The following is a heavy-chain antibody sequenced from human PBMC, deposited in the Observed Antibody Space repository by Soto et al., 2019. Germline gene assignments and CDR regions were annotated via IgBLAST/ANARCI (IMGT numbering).Heavy chain of an antibody. J-gene: IGHJ5*02. Sequence: SETLSLTCTVSGGSISTSSYYWAWIRQPPGKGLEWIGSLYYSGSTYYNPSLKSRVTISVDTSKNQFSLKLTSVTAADTAVYYCGSTYYYDSSGHGFDPWGQGTLVTVSS. D-gene: IGHD3-22*01. V-gene: IGHV4-39*01. CDR3: GSTYYYDSSGHGFDP. CDR1: GGSISTSSYY. CDR2: LYYSGST.